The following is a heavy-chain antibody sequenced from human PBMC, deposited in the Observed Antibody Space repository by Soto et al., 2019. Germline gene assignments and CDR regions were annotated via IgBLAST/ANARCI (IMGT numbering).Heavy chain of an antibody. CDR1: GFTVSSNY. V-gene: IGHV3-53*01. J-gene: IGHJ6*02. D-gene: IGHD2-2*01. CDR3: AGDLRYCSRTSCYQGMDV. Sequence: GGSLRLSGAASGFTVSSNYISWVRQAPGKGLEWVSVIYSGGITYYADSVKGRFTISRDNSKNTLYLQMNSLRAEDTAVYYCAGDLRYCSRTSCYQGMDVWGQGTTVTFCS. CDR2: IYSGGIT.